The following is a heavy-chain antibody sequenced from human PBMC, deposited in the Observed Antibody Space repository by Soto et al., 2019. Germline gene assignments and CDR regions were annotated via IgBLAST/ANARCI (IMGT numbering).Heavy chain of an antibody. CDR3: ARYSYSSGPQDS. D-gene: IGHD6-19*01. J-gene: IGHJ4*02. CDR2: IKQDGNDK. CDR1: GFSFSSHW. V-gene: IGHV3-7*03. Sequence: EVQLVESGGDLVQPGGSLRLSCAASGFSFSSHWMSWVRQAPGKGLEWVANIKQDGNDKRYLDSVKGRFTISRDNAKSSLYLQMNSLRAEDTAVYYCARYSYSSGPQDSWGQGTLVTVSS.